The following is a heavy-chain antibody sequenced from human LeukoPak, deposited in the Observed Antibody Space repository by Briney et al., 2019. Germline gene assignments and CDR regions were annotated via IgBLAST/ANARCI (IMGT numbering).Heavy chain of an antibody. CDR3: ARDRDYCSGGSCYFDH. J-gene: IGHJ4*02. V-gene: IGHV3-23*01. CDR1: GFTFSSYA. Sequence: GGSLRLSCAASGFTFSSYAISWVRQAPGKGLEWVSAISGSGVNTYYADSVKGRFTISRDNAKNSLYLQMNSLRAEDTAVYYCARDRDYCSGGSCYFDHWGQGTLVTVSS. CDR2: ISGSGVNT. D-gene: IGHD2-15*01.